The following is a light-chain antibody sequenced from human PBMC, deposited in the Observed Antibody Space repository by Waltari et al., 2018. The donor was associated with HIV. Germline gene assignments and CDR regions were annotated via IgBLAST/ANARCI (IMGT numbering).Light chain of an antibody. Sequence: DIRMTQSPSVLSASVGDRVTITCRASQRISNSLAWYQQRPGEAPKVLIYKASTLNVGVPSRFSGSGSGTEFTLTITSLQPDDFATYYCQQYNSFSPATFGQGTKLQI. V-gene: IGKV1-5*03. CDR2: KAS. CDR3: QQYNSFSPAT. CDR1: QRISNS. J-gene: IGKJ2*01.